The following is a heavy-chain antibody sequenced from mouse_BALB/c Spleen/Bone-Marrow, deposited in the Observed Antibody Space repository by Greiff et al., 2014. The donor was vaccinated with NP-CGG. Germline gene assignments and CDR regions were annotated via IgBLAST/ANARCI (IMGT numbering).Heavy chain of an antibody. J-gene: IGHJ4*01. Sequence: QVQLQQSGAELVRPGTSVKVSCKASGYAFTNYLIDWVKQRPGQGLEWIGVINPGSGGTNYNEKFKGKATLTADKSSSTAYMQLSSLTSDDSAVYFCAGWDYAMDYWGQGTSVTVSS. CDR3: AGWDYAMDY. CDR1: GYAFTNYL. V-gene: IGHV1-54*01. CDR2: INPGSGGT.